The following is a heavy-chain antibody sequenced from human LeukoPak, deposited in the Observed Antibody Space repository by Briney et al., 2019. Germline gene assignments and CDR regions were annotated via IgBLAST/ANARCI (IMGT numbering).Heavy chain of an antibody. D-gene: IGHD3-22*01. Sequence: KSGGSLRLSCAASGFTFSSYSMNWVRQAPGKGLEWVSSISSSSSYIYYADSVKGRFTISRDNAKNSLYLQMNSLRAEDTAVYYCAKDSSGPYYYYMDVWGKGTTVTVSS. J-gene: IGHJ6*03. V-gene: IGHV3-21*04. CDR1: GFTFSSYS. CDR3: AKDSSGPYYYYMDV. CDR2: ISSSSSYI.